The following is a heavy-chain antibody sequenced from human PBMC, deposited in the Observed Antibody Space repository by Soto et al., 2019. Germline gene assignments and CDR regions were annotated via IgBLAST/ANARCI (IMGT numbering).Heavy chain of an antibody. CDR1: VGSFSGYY. CDR3: ARGFEKQLVLYYYSGMDV. D-gene: IGHD6-6*01. J-gene: IGHJ6*02. V-gene: IGHV4-34*01. Sequence: PSETLSLTXAVYVGSFSGYYWSCIRQPPWKGLEWIVEINHSGSTNYNPSLKSRVTISVDTAKNQFSLTLNSVTAADRAVYYCARGFEKQLVLYYYSGMDVWGQGTTVTVS. CDR2: INHSGST.